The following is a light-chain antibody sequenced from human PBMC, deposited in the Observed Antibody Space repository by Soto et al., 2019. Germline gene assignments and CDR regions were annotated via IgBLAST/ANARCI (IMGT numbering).Light chain of an antibody. CDR1: QSVSSN. J-gene: IGKJ1*01. CDR2: GAS. CDR3: QQYNNWPPT. V-gene: IGKV3-15*01. Sequence: EIVMTQSPATRSVSPGERATLSCRASQSVSSNFAWYQQKPGQAPRLLIYGASTRATGIPARFSGSGSGTEFTLTNSSLQSEDFAVYYCQQYNNWPPTFGQGTKVEIK.